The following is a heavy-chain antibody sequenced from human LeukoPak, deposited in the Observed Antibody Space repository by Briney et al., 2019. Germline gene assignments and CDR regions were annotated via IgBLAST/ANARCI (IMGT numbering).Heavy chain of an antibody. CDR1: GFTFSSYG. V-gene: IGHV3-30*02. CDR2: IRYDGSNK. Sequence: PGGSLRLSCAASGFTFSSYGMHWVRQAPGKGLEWVAFIRYDGSNKYYADSVKGRFTISRDNSKNTLYLQMNSLRAEDTAVYYCATLGYSGYDSILIDYWGQGTLVTVSS. CDR3: ATLGYSGYDSILIDY. J-gene: IGHJ4*02. D-gene: IGHD5-12*01.